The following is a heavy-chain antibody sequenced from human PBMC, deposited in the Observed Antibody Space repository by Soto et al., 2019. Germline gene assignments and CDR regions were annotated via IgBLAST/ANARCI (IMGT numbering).Heavy chain of an antibody. CDR1: GGSISSYY. CDR2: IYTSGSA. D-gene: IGHD3-22*01. J-gene: IGHJ5*01. Sequence: SETLSLTCTVSGGSISSYYWSWIRQPAGKGLEWIGRIYTSGSASYNPSLKTRVTMSVDTSENQFSLKLSSVTAADTAVYYCANATETFSHAGYYVNWFDTWAQGTLVTVCS. CDR3: ANATETFSHAGYYVNWFDT. V-gene: IGHV4-4*07.